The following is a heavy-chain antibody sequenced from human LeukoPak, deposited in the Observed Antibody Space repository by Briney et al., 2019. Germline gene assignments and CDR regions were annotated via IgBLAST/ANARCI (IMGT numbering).Heavy chain of an antibody. J-gene: IGHJ3*02. CDR1: GYSISSGYY. V-gene: IGHV4-38-2*01. CDR2: INHSGST. D-gene: IGHD3-22*01. Sequence: SETLSLTCAVSGYSISSGYYWGWIRQPPGKGLEWIGEINHSGSTNYNPSLKSRVTISVDTSKNQFSLKLSSVTAADTAVYYCARGSYYDSSGYPSDAFGIWGQGTMVTVSS. CDR3: ARGSYYDSSGYPSDAFGI.